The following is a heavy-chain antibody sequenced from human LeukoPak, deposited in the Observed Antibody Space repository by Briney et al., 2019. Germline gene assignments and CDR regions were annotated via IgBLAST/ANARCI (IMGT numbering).Heavy chain of an antibody. CDR1: LGSTSGRSYY. CDR3: ARHDSLEAANS. Sequence: PETPSLTRIHPLGSTSGRSYYWGWTRQPPGNGLEWLGIINYGGSTYYNPSLKSRVTISVDTSKNQFSLKLYSVTAADTAVYYCARHDSLEAANSWGQGTLVTVSS. D-gene: IGHD6-13*01. J-gene: IGHJ4*02. V-gene: IGHV4-39*01. CDR2: INYGGST.